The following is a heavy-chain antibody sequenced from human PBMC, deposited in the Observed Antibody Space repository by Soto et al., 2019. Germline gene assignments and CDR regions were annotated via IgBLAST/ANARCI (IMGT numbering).Heavy chain of an antibody. J-gene: IGHJ4*02. CDR2: IYYSGST. Sequence: QVQLQESGPGLVKRSETVSLTCTVSGGSISSYYWSWIRQPPGKGLEWIGYIYYSGSTDYNPSLKSRVTISVDTSKNQFSLKLSSVTAAYTAVYYCARRYGDQFDYWGQGTLVTVSS. CDR3: ARRYGDQFDY. D-gene: IGHD4-17*01. CDR1: GGSISSYY. V-gene: IGHV4-59*01.